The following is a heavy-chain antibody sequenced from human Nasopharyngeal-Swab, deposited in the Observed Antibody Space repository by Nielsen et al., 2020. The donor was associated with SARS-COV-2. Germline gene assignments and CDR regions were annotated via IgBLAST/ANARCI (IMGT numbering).Heavy chain of an antibody. V-gene: IGHV3-23*01. D-gene: IGHD2-15*01. CDR3: ATPGTRCSGDTCNMWVFDY. Sequence: GESLKISCAASGFTFSSYAMSWVRQAPGKGLEWVSSISGSGGSTYYADSVKGRFTISRDNSKNTLYLQMHSLRAGDTAVYYCATPGTRCSGDTCNMWVFDYWGQGTLVTVSS. CDR1: GFTFSSYA. CDR2: ISGSGGST. J-gene: IGHJ4*02.